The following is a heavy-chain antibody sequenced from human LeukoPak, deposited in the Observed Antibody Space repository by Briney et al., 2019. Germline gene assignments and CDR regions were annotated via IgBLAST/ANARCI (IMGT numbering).Heavy chain of an antibody. J-gene: IGHJ4*02. CDR2: IYYSGST. V-gene: IGHV4-39*01. CDR3: ASLRERSYYARGFDY. D-gene: IGHD1-26*01. CDR1: GGSISSSSYF. Sequence: SETLSLTCTVSGGSISSSSYFWGWVRQPAGKGLEWLGSIYYSGSTYYNPSLKSRVTISVDTSKNQFSLKLSSVTAADTAVYYCASLRERSYYARGFDYWGQGTLVTVSS.